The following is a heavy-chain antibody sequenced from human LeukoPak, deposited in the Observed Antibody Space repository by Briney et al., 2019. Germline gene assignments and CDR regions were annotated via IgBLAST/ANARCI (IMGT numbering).Heavy chain of an antibody. CDR2: INSDGSST. D-gene: IGHD6-13*01. CDR1: GFTFSSYW. Sequence: GGSLRLSCAASGFTFSSYWMHWVRQAPGKGLVWVSRINSDGSSTSYADSVKGRFTISRDNAKNTLYLQMNSLRAEDTAVYYCARDRHSSSWYPPPYYFDYWGQGTLVTVSS. J-gene: IGHJ4*02. V-gene: IGHV3-74*01. CDR3: ARDRHSSSWYPPPYYFDY.